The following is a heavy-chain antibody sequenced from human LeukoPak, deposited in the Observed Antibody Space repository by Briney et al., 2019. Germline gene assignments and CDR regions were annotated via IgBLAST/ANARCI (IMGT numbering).Heavy chain of an antibody. CDR1: GYTFTSYG. D-gene: IGHD1-26*01. CDR2: ISAYNGNT. CDR3: ARSGSYPDGWFDP. V-gene: IGHV1-18*01. J-gene: IGHJ5*02. Sequence: ASVEVSCKASGYTFTSYGISWVRQAPGQGLEWMGWISAYNGNTNYAQKLQGRVTMTRDTSISTAYMELSRLRSDDTAVYYCARSGSYPDGWFDPWGQGTLVTVSS.